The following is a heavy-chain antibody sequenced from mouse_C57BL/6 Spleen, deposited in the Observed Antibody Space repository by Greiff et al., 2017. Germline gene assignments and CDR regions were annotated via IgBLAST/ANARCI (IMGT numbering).Heavy chain of an antibody. J-gene: IGHJ2*01. D-gene: IGHD2-4*01. CDR3: AKPYYDYGGYYIDY. Sequence: VQVVESGPGLVAPSQSLSITCTVSGFSLSSYGVSWVRQPPGKGLEWLGVIWGEGCTNYHSAFISRQSSSKDNSKSQVCLKLNSLQTDDTATYYCAKPYYDYGGYYIDYWGQGAT. V-gene: IGHV2-3*01. CDR1: GFSLSSYG. CDR2: IWGEGCT.